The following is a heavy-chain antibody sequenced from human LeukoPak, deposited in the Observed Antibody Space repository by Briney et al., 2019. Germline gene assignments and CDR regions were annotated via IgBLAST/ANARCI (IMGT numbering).Heavy chain of an antibody. Sequence: GGSLRLSCAVSGFRVSDYYMSWVRQAPGKGLEWVGLIRDSGEAFYADSARGRFAISRDESENTLYLQMNSLRVEDTAVYSCARDRAANQDWVEFDPWGQGTPVIVSS. CDR3: ARDRAANQDWVEFDP. CDR2: IRDSGEA. J-gene: IGHJ5*02. CDR1: GFRVSDYY. V-gene: IGHV3-66*03. D-gene: IGHD3/OR15-3a*01.